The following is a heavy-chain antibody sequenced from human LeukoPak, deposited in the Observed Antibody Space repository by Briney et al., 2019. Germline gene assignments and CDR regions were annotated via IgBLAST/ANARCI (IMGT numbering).Heavy chain of an antibody. D-gene: IGHD5-24*01. V-gene: IGHV3-48*03. CDR3: AREEDGYADFGFDY. Sequence: GGSLRLSCAASGFTFSSYEMNWVRQAPGKGLEWVSYISSSGSTIYYADSVKGRFTISRDNAKNSLYLQMNSLRAEDTAVYYCAREEDGYADFGFDYWGQGTLVTVSS. J-gene: IGHJ4*02. CDR1: GFTFSSYE. CDR2: ISSSGSTI.